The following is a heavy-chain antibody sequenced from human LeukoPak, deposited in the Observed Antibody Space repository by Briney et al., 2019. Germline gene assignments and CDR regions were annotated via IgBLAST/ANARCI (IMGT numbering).Heavy chain of an antibody. CDR2: INTNTGNP. D-gene: IGHD2-2*01. V-gene: IGHV7-4-1*02. CDR3: AREPLYCSSTSCYPKEHLDY. Sequence: GASVTVSCTASGYTFTSYAMNWVRQAPGQGLEWMGWINTNTGNPTYAQGFTGRFVFSLDTSVSTAYLQISSLKAEDTAVYYCAREPLYCSSTSCYPKEHLDYWGQGTLVTVSS. CDR1: GYTFTSYA. J-gene: IGHJ4*02.